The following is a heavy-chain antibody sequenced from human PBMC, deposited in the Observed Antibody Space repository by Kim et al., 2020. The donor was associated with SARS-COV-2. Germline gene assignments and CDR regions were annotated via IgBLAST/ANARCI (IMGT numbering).Heavy chain of an antibody. D-gene: IGHD3-3*01. J-gene: IGHJ6*02. CDR2: INPIGGST. Sequence: ASVKVSCKASGYTFTSYYMHWVRQAPGQGLEWRGIINPIGGSTSYAQKFQGRVTMTRDTSTSTVYMERSSLRSEDTAVYYCARGPYDFWSGSYYYYGMDVWGQGTTVTVSS. V-gene: IGHV1-46*01. CDR1: GYTFTSYY. CDR3: ARGPYDFWSGSYYYYGMDV.